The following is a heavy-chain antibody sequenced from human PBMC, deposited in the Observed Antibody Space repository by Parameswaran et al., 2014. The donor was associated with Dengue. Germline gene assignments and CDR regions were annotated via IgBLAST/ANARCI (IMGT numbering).Heavy chain of an antibody. CDR3: ARDSGPYGSGSYYLY. D-gene: IGHD3-10*01. Sequence: WIRQPQEGLEWVAVISYDGSNKYYADSVKGRFTISRDNSKNTLYLQMNSLRAEDTAVYYCARDSGPYGSGSYYLYWGQGTLVTVSS. V-gene: IGHV3-30*04. J-gene: IGHJ4*02. CDR2: ISYDGSNK.